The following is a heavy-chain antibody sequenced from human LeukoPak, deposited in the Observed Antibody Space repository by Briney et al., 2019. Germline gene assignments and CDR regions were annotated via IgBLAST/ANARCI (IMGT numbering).Heavy chain of an antibody. V-gene: IGHV4-34*01. D-gene: IGHD3-9*01. CDR3: ARLRGYYDILTGLKRGWFDP. CDR1: GGSFSGYY. J-gene: IGHJ5*02. CDR2: INHSGST. Sequence: ASETLSLTCAVYGGSFSGYYWSWIRQPPGKGLEWIGEINHSGSTNYNPSLKSRVTISVDTSKNQFSLKLSSVTAADTAVYYCARLRGYYDILTGLKRGWFDPWGQGTLVSVSS.